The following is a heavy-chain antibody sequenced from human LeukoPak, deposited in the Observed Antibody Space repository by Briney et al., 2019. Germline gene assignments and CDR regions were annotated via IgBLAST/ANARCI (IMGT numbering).Heavy chain of an antibody. CDR1: GLTVSSNY. D-gene: IGHD6-13*01. J-gene: IGHJ4*02. Sequence: PGGSLRLSCAASGLTVSSNYMTWVRQAPGKGLEWDSVIYSGDSTHYADSVKGRFTISRDNSKNTLYLQMNSLRAEDTAVYYCARVGQQLTRGGVDYWGQGTLVTVSS. CDR2: IYSGDST. CDR3: ARVGQQLTRGGVDY. V-gene: IGHV3-66*01.